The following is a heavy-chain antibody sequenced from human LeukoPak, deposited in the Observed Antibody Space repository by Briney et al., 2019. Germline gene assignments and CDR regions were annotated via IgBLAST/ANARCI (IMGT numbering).Heavy chain of an antibody. V-gene: IGHV3-11*04. J-gene: IGHJ4*02. D-gene: IGHD4-17*01. CDR1: GFTFSDYY. CDR3: ARSHSVTTSPFDY. Sequence: GGSLRLSCAASGFTFSDYYMSWIRQAPGKGLEWVSYISSSGSTMYYADSVKGRFTISRDNAKNSLYLQMNSLRAEDTAVYYCARSHSVTTSPFDYWGQGTLVTVSS. CDR2: ISSSGSTM.